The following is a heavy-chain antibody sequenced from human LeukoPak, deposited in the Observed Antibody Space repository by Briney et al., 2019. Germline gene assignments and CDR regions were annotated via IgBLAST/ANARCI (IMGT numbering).Heavy chain of an antibody. Sequence: GGSLRLSCAAFGFTFSRYAMSWVRQAPGKGLEWVSAISGSGGSTYYADSVKGRFTLSRDNSKNTVYLQMNSLRAEDTAVYYCAKMPVSYSSGWSNFDYWGQGTLVTVSS. CDR3: AKMPVSYSSGWSNFDY. CDR2: ISGSGGST. CDR1: GFTFSRYA. D-gene: IGHD6-19*01. J-gene: IGHJ4*02. V-gene: IGHV3-23*01.